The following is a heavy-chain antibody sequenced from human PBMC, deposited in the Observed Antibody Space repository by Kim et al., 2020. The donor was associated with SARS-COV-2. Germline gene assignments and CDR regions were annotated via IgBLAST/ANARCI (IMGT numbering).Heavy chain of an antibody. D-gene: IGHD4-17*01. CDR2: ISASGGGT. J-gene: IGHJ4*02. CDR1: GFTFSTYA. Sequence: GGSLRLSCAASGFTFSTYAMNWVRQAPGQGLEWVSSISASGGGTYYAHSVKGRFTISRDNSKDTLYLQMNSLRADDSALYYCGKGYGDSEGGVEYWGQG. CDR3: GKGYGDSEGGVEY. V-gene: IGHV3-23*01.